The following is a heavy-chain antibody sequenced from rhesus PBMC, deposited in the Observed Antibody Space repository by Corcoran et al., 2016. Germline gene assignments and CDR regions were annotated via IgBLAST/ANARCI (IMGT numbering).Heavy chain of an antibody. D-gene: IGHD6-25*01. V-gene: IGHV4-147*01. CDR3: ASHSSGSWRLDY. J-gene: IGHJ4*01. Sequence: QVQLQESGPGLVKPSETLPLPCDVSGASLSSKYLRRGRQPPGKGLEWIGYLYGVSGSTSYNPSLKSRVTISKDTSKNQFSLKLSSVTAADTAVYYCASHSSGSWRLDYWGQGVLVTVSS. CDR2: LYGVSGST. CDR1: GASLSSKY.